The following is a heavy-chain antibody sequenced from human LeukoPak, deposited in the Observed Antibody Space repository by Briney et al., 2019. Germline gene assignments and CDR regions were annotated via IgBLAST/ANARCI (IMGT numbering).Heavy chain of an antibody. D-gene: IGHD2-15*01. J-gene: IGHJ6*03. CDR1: GYTFTSYY. CDR3: ARGTPKINYYYYMDV. CDR2: INPSGGST. Sequence: ASVKVSCKASGYTFTSYYMHWVRQAPGQGLEWMGIINPSGGSTSYAQKFQGRVTMTRGMSTSTVYMELSSLSSEDTAVYYCARGTPKINYYYYMDVWGKGTTVTVSS. V-gene: IGHV1-46*01.